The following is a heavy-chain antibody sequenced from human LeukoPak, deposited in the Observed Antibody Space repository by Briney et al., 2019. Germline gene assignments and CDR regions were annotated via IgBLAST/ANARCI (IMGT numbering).Heavy chain of an antibody. CDR2: ISGSGGST. Sequence: RTGGSLRLSCAASGFTFSSYAMSWVRQAPGKGLEWVSAISGSGGSTYYADSVKGRFTISRDNSKNTLYLQMNSLRAEDTAVYYCALPGGYYYAYFQHWGQGTLVTVSS. J-gene: IGHJ1*01. CDR1: GFTFSSYA. CDR3: ALPGGYYYAYFQH. D-gene: IGHD3-22*01. V-gene: IGHV3-23*01.